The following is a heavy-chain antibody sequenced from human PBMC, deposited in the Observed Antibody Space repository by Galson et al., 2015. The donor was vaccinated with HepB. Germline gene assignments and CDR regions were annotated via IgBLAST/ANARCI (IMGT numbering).Heavy chain of an antibody. CDR1: GFTFSDYY. CDR2: ISSSSSYT. Sequence: SLRLSCAASGFTFSDYYMSWIRQAPGKGLEWVSYISSSSSYTNYADSVKGRFTISRDNAKNSLYLQMNSLRAEDTAVYYCARDLGGITIFGVVITDAFDIWGQGTMVTVSS. D-gene: IGHD3-3*01. CDR3: ARDLGGITIFGVVITDAFDI. V-gene: IGHV3-11*06. J-gene: IGHJ3*02.